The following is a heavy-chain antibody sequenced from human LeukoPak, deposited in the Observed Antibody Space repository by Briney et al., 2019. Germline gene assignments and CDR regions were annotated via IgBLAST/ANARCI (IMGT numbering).Heavy chain of an antibody. CDR1: GFTFSDYY. Sequence: GGSLRLSCAASGFTFSDYYMSWIRQAPGKGLEWVSYISSSGSTIYYADSVKGRFTIPRDNAKNSLYLQMNSLRAEDTAVYYCARVLPTVTTKRGWFDPWGQGTLVTVSS. D-gene: IGHD4-17*01. CDR2: ISSSGSTI. J-gene: IGHJ5*02. CDR3: ARVLPTVTTKRGWFDP. V-gene: IGHV3-11*01.